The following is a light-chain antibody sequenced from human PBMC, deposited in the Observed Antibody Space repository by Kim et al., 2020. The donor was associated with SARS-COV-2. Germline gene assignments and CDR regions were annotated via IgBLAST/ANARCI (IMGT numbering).Light chain of an antibody. V-gene: IGLV2-14*03. CDR2: DVS. CDR3: SSYTSSSTWV. Sequence: GQSITMSCTGTSSDVGGYNYVSWYQQHPGEAPKLMIYDVSKRPSGVSNRFSGSKSGNTASLTISGLQAEDEADYYCSSYTSSSTWVFGGGTQLTVL. CDR1: SSDVGGYNY. J-gene: IGLJ3*02.